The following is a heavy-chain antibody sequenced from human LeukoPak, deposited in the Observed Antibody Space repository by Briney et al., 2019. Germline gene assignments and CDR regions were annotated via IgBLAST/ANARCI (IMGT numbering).Heavy chain of an antibody. D-gene: IGHD3-10*01. CDR3: AKGFGYYFDY. CDR2: ISGSTGHT. V-gene: IGHV3-23*01. Sequence: GGSLRLFCAASGFTLGNYAMRWVRQAPGKGLEWVSPISGSTGHTYYADSVKGRFTISRDDSKNTLYLQMNSLRAEDTAVYYCAKGFGYYFDYWGQGTLVTVSS. CDR1: GFTLGNYA. J-gene: IGHJ4*02.